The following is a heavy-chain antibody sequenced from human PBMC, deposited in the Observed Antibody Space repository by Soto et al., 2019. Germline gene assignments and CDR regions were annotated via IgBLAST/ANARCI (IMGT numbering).Heavy chain of an antibody. V-gene: IGHV3-23*01. CDR3: AKGHGGFDY. CDR1: GFTFSSYA. Sequence: EVQLLESGGGLVQPGGSLRLSCAASGFTFSSYAMSWVRQAPGKGLEWVSAISGSGGSSFYADSVKGRFTSSRDNSKNTLFLQLNSLRAEDTALYYCAKGHGGFDYWGQGTLVTVSS. CDR2: ISGSGGSS. J-gene: IGHJ4*02.